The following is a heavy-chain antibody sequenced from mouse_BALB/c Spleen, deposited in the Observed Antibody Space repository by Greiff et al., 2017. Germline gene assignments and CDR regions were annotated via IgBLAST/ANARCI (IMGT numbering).Heavy chain of an antibody. Sequence: DVMLVESGGGLVKPGGSLKLSCAASGFTFSSYAMSWVRQSPEKRLEWVAEISSGGSYTYYPDTVTGRFTISRDNAKNTLYLEMSSLRSEDTAMYYCARDPGSSYFAYWGQGTLVTVSA. CDR2: ISSGGSYT. D-gene: IGHD1-1*01. CDR1: GFTFSSYA. V-gene: IGHV5-9-4*01. CDR3: ARDPGSSYFAY. J-gene: IGHJ3*01.